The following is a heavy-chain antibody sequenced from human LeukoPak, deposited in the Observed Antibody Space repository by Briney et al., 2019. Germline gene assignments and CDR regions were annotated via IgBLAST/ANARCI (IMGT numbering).Heavy chain of an antibody. CDR3: AKEGGYNYGYLDS. J-gene: IGHJ4*02. CDR2: ISGSGDT. V-gene: IGHV3-23*01. D-gene: IGHD5-18*01. Sequence: PEGSLRLSCAVSGFSYSSYAMSWVRQAPGKGLEGVSTISGSGDTYYVDSVKGRFTISRDNSKNTLYLQMNSLRAEDTAVYYCAKEGGYNYGYLDSWGQGTLVTVSS. CDR1: GFSYSSYA.